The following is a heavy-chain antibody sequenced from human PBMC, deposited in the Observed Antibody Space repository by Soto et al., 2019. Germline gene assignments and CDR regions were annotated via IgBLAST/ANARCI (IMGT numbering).Heavy chain of an antibody. CDR2: IYYSGST. V-gene: IGHV4-39*01. Sequence: SETLSLTCTVSGGSISSSSYYWGWIRQPPGKGLEWIGSIYYSGSTYYNPSLKSRVTISVDTSKNQFSLKLSSVTAADTAVYYCARRAIRGVIIGMDAWGQGPTVTVSS. CDR3: ARRAIRGVIIGMDA. D-gene: IGHD3-10*01. J-gene: IGHJ6*02. CDR1: GGSISSSSYY.